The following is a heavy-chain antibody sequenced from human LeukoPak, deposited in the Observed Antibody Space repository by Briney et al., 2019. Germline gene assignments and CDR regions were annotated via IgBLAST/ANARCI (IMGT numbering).Heavy chain of an antibody. Sequence: GGSLRLSCAAPGFTFSSYGMHWVRQAPGKGLEWVAFIRYDGSNKYYADSVKGRFTISRDNSKNTLYLQMNSLRAEDTAVYYCAKAAGAGETYYYYYYGMDVWGQGTTVTVSS. V-gene: IGHV3-30*02. CDR2: IRYDGSNK. D-gene: IGHD7-27*01. CDR1: GFTFSSYG. J-gene: IGHJ6*02. CDR3: AKAAGAGETYYYYYYGMDV.